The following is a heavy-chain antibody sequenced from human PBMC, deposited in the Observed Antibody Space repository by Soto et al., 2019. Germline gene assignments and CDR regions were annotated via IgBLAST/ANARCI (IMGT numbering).Heavy chain of an antibody. CDR2: TYYRSKWYN. J-gene: IGHJ6*02. V-gene: IGHV6-1*01. Sequence: SQTLSLTCAISGDSVSSNSAAWNWIRQSPSRGLEWLGRTYYRSKWYNDYAVSVKSRITINPDTSKNQFSLQLNSVTPEDTAVYYCARERYSSSWYHYYYYGMDVWGQGTTVTVSS. CDR3: ARERYSSSWYHYYYYGMDV. D-gene: IGHD6-13*01. CDR1: GDSVSSNSAA.